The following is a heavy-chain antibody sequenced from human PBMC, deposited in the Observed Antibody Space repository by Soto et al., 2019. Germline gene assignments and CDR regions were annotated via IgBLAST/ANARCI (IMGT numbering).Heavy chain of an antibody. CDR1: GFTFISYG. CDR2: IWYDGSNK. Sequence: QVQLVESGGGVVQPGRSLRLSCAAYGFTFISYGMHWVRQAPGKGLEWVAVIWYDGSNKYYADSVKGRFTISRDNSKNTLYLQMNSLRAEDTAVYYCARALGVYCGGDCALDYWGQGTLVTVSS. J-gene: IGHJ4*02. V-gene: IGHV3-33*01. D-gene: IGHD2-21*02. CDR3: ARALGVYCGGDCALDY.